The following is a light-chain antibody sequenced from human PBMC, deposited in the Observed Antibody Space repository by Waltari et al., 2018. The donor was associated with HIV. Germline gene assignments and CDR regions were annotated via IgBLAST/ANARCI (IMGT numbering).Light chain of an antibody. CDR2: EVT. CDR1: SRDVEAYNL. CDR3: CSYTGSGIL. Sequence: QSALTQVASVSGSPGQSITISCTGTSRDVEAYNLVSSYHQHPGTAPQLLIFEVTKRPSGISDRFSGSRSGNTASLTISGLQAEDEGDYYCCSYTGSGILFGGGTKLTVL. J-gene: IGLJ2*01. V-gene: IGLV2-23*02.